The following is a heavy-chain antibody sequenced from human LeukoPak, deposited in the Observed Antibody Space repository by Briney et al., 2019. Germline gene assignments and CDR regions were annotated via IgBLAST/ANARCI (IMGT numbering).Heavy chain of an antibody. V-gene: IGHV4-59*01. J-gene: IGHJ4*02. CDR2: IYYSGST. D-gene: IGHD6-19*01. Sequence: KTSETLSLTCTVSGGSISSYCWSWIRQPPGKGLEWIGYIYYSGSTNYNPSLKSRVTISVDTSKNQFSLKLSSVTAADTAVYYCARERGAVAFDYWGQGTLVTVFS. CDR3: ARERGAVAFDY. CDR1: GGSISSYC.